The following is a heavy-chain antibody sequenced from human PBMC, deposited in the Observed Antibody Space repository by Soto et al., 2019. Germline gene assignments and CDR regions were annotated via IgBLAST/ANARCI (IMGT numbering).Heavy chain of an antibody. CDR3: ARDQNYALFDS. CDR2: ISSSSSTI. Sequence: PGGSLRLSCAASGFTFSSYSMNWVRQAPGKGLEWVSYISSSSSTIYYADSVKGRFTISRDNAKNSLYLQMNSLRAEDTAVYYWARDQNYALFDSWGQGTLVTVSS. V-gene: IGHV3-48*01. J-gene: IGHJ4*02. CDR1: GFTFSSYS. D-gene: IGHD1-7*01.